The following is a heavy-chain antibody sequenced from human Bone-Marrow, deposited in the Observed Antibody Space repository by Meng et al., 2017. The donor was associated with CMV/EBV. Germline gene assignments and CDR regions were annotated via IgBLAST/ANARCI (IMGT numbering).Heavy chain of an antibody. J-gene: IGHJ6*02. CDR2: IIPIFGTA. CDR3: ASPSRPGDYYYYGMDV. CDR1: GATFSSYA. D-gene: IGHD3-10*01. V-gene: IGHV1-69*05. Sequence: SVKLYCKASGATFSSYAISWVRQAPGQGLEWMGGIIPIFGTANYAQKFQGRVTITTDESTSTAYMELSSLRSEDTAVYYCASPSRPGDYYYYGMDVWGQGTTVTVSS.